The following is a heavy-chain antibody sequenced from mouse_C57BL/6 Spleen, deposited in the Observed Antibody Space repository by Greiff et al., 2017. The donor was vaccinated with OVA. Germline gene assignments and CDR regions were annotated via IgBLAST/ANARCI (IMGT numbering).Heavy chain of an antibody. CDR3: TTSEGRGVYYSMDY. D-gene: IGHD3-3*01. CDR1: GFNIKDDY. CDR2: IDPENGDP. V-gene: IGHV14-4*01. Sequence: VQLQQSGAELVRPGASVKLSCTASGFNIKDDYMHWVKQRPEQGLEWIGWIDPENGDPVYASKFQGKATITADTSSNTAYLQLSSLTSEDTAVYYCTTSEGRGVYYSMDYWGQGTSVTVSS. J-gene: IGHJ4*01.